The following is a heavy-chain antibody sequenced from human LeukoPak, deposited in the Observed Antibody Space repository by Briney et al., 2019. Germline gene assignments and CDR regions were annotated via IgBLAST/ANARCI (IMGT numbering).Heavy chain of an antibody. D-gene: IGHD3-10*01. CDR3: ANPPQSCFGSTCYEYFHH. V-gene: IGHV3-53*01. Sequence: GGSLRLSCAASGFTVTTKTMAWVRQAPGRGLEWVSVFYSPGSTYYADSVHGRFTISRDTSLNTLFLQMNSLRVEDTAVYYLANPPQSCFGSTCYEYFHHWGQGTPLRVSS. CDR1: GFTVTTKT. CDR2: FYSPGST. J-gene: IGHJ1*01.